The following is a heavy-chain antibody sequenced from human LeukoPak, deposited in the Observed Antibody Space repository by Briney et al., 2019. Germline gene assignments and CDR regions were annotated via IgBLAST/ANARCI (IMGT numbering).Heavy chain of an antibody. Sequence: SETLSLTCTVSGGSISSSSYYWSWIRQPPGKGLEWIGYIYYSGTTNYNPSLKSRVTISVVTSKNQFSLKLSSVTAADTAVYYCARDSRPAHYYDSSGQDWYFDLWGRGTLVTVSS. D-gene: IGHD3-22*01. CDR3: ARDSRPAHYYDSSGQDWYFDL. J-gene: IGHJ2*01. V-gene: IGHV4-61*01. CDR2: IYYSGTT. CDR1: GGSISSSSYY.